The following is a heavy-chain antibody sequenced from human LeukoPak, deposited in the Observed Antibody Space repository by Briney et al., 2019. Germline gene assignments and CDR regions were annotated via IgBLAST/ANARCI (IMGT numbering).Heavy chain of an antibody. CDR3: ARGRPNYDFWSGYPPYFDY. CDR1: GGSFSGYY. J-gene: IGHJ4*02. Sequence: SETLSLTCAVYGGSFSGYYWSWIRQPPGKGLEWIGEINHSGSTNYNPSLKSRVTISVDTSKNQFSLKLSSVTAADTAVYYCARGRPNYDFWSGYPPYFDYWGQGALVTVSS. V-gene: IGHV4-34*01. CDR2: INHSGST. D-gene: IGHD3-3*01.